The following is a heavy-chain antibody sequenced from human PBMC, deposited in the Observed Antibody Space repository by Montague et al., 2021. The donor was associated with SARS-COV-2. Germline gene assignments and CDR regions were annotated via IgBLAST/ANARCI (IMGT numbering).Heavy chain of an antibody. V-gene: IGHV4-34*01. CDR1: GGSFIGYY. CDR2: INHSGST. D-gene: IGHD3-22*01. Sequence: SETLSLTCAAYGGSFIGYYWSWIRKPPGKGLEWIGDINHSGSTNYNPSLKSRVSISVDTSKNQFSLKLRSVTAADTAVYYCARAIVDVTMIIVVMTGVEHYFDFWGQGTLVTVSS. J-gene: IGHJ4*02. CDR3: ARAIVDVTMIIVVMTGVEHYFDF.